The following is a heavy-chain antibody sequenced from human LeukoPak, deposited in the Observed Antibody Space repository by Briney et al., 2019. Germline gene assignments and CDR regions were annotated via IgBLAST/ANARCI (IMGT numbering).Heavy chain of an antibody. V-gene: IGHV4-59*12. J-gene: IGHJ5*01. CDR2: IHYSGST. CDR3: ARGSPKHDS. Sequence: PSETLSLTCTVSGGSISSYYWSWIRQPPGKGLEWIGYIHYSGSTHYNPSLKSRLTISVDPSKNQFSLKLKSVTAADTAVYYCARGSPKHDSWGQGTLVTVSS. CDR1: GGSISSYY.